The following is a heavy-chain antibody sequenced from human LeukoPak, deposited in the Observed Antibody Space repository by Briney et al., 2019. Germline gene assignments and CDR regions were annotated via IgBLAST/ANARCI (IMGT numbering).Heavy chain of an antibody. CDR2: MNPNSGNT. CDR1: GYTFTSYD. Sequence: GASVKVSCKASGYTFTSYDINWVRQATGQGLEWMGWMNPNSGNTGYAQKFQGRVTTTRNTSISTAYMELSSLRSEDTAVYYCARGRRYFDRSQTGSNYYYYYMDVWGKGTTVTISS. J-gene: IGHJ6*03. CDR3: ARGRRYFDRSQTGSNYYYYYMDV. V-gene: IGHV1-8*01. D-gene: IGHD3-9*01.